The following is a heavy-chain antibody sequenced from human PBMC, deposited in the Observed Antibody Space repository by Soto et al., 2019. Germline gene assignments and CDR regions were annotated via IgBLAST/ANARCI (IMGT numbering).Heavy chain of an antibody. J-gene: IGHJ4*02. Sequence: QVQLVQSGAEVKKPGASVKISCKASGFNFAIHAIHWLRQAPGHSLEWMGRVNVGNDYRRYSPKFQGRVTFTRDTSASTADMELTSQRSCDSAMYDGARGAVAFEDALRPEYRGQGSLVTVSS. D-gene: IGHD3-10*01. V-gene: IGHV1-3*01. CDR3: ARGAVAFEDALRPEY. CDR1: GFNFAIHA. CDR2: VNVGNDYR.